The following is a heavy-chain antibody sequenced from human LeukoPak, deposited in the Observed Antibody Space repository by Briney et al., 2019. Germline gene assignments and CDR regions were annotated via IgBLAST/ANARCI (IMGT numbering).Heavy chain of an antibody. CDR3: ATNYYGSGRDV. V-gene: IGHV3-48*01. D-gene: IGHD3-10*01. CDR1: GFTLSSYS. CDR2: ISSSSTI. J-gene: IGHJ6*02. Sequence: GGSLRLSCAASGFTLSSYSMNWVRQAPGKGLEWVSYISSSSTIYYADSVKGRFTISRDNAKNSLYLQMNSLRAEDTAVYYCATNYYGSGRDVWGQGTTVTVSS.